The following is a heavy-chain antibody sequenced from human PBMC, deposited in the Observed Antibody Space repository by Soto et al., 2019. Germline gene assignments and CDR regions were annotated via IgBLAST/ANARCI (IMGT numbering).Heavy chain of an antibody. CDR3: ARSARVVGGVDI. CDR1: GFTFSDYY. J-gene: IGHJ3*02. CDR2: ISSSSSYT. Sequence: QVQLVESGGGLVKPGGSLRLSCAASGFTFSDYYMSWIRQAPGKGLEWVSYISSSSSYTNYADSVKGPFNISRDNAKNALYLQMNSLRAEDTAVYYCARSARVVGGVDIWGQGTMVTDS. V-gene: IGHV3-11*05. D-gene: IGHD1-26*01.